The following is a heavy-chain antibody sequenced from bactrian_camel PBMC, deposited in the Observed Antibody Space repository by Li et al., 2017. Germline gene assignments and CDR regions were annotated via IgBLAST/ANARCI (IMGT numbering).Heavy chain of an antibody. D-gene: IGHD6*01. CDR2: INSAGLG. Sequence: HVQLVESGGGLVQPGGSLRLSCAASGFTVSNYWMYWFRQVAGKGLEWVSSINSAGLGYYGDSVKGRFTISRENAKNTVYPQLSSLNAEDTAVYYCVRDVNTFAGTWSGYYWGQGTQVTVS. CDR3: VRDVNTFAGTWSGYY. V-gene: IGHV3S1*01. J-gene: IGHJ4*01. CDR1: GFTVSNYW.